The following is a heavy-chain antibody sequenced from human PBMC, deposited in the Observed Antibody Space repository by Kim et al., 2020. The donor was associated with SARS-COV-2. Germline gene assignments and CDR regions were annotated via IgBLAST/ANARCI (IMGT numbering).Heavy chain of an antibody. J-gene: IGHJ6*02. CDR1: GFTFSNAW. Sequence: GGSLRLSCAASGFTFSNAWMSWVRQAPGKGLEWVGRIKSKTEGGTTDDAGPVRGRFTISRDDSKNTLYLQMNSLKTEDTAVYYCATDYFGSGSYRHYYYYGMDVWGQGTTVTVSS. CDR2: IKSKTEGGTT. CDR3: ATDYFGSGSYRHYYYYGMDV. V-gene: IGHV3-15*01. D-gene: IGHD3-10*01.